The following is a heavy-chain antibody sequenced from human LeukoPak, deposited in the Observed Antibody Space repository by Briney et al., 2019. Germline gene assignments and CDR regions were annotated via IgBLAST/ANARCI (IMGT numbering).Heavy chain of an antibody. CDR2: MNPNSGNT. Sequence: ASVTVSCKASGYTFTTYDINWVRQATGQGREWMGGMNPNSGNTDYAQKFQGRVTMTRNTSMTTANMELRSLRSEDTAVYYCTRGDGLTAALTQRWFDPWGQGTLVTVSS. CDR3: TRGDGLTAALTQRWFDP. V-gene: IGHV1-8*01. J-gene: IGHJ5*02. D-gene: IGHD6-13*01. CDR1: GYTFTTYD.